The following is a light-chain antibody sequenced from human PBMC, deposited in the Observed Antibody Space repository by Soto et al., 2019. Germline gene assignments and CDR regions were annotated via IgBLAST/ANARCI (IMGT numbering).Light chain of an antibody. CDR3: KQSYSSPRT. J-gene: IGKJ1*01. CDR2: ATS. CDR1: QSISTY. Sequence: DIQMTQSPSSLSASVGDRVSITCRASQSISTYLSWYQQKPGKAPKVLIYATSTLQSGVPSRFSGSGSGIDFTLTISDLQPDDFAIYYCKQSYSSPRTFGQGTKVEVK. V-gene: IGKV1-39*01.